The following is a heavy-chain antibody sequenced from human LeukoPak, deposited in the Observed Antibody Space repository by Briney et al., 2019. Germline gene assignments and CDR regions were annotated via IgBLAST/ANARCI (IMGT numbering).Heavy chain of an antibody. V-gene: IGHV3-23*01. CDR2: ISATISASGIST. Sequence: GGSLRLSCVASGFTFSSYAMSWVRQAPGKGLEWVSTISATISASGISTYYADSVKGRFTLSRDDSKNTLYLQMNSLRAEDTAVYFCAKNPSQYGGNWFDPWGQGTLVTVSS. J-gene: IGHJ5*02. D-gene: IGHD3-16*01. CDR1: GFTFSSYA. CDR3: AKNPSQYGGNWFDP.